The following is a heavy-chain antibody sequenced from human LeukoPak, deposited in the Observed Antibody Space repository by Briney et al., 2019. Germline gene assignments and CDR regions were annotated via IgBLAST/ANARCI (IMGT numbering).Heavy chain of an antibody. Sequence: GGSLRLSCAASGFTFSSYSMNWVRQAPGKGLEWVSYISSSSSTIYYADSVKGRFTISRDNAKNSLYLQMNSLRAEDTAVYYCARVYHYYGSGSYSTSLDYWGQGTLVTVSS. CDR2: ISSSSSTI. CDR1: GFTFSSYS. V-gene: IGHV3-48*04. J-gene: IGHJ4*02. CDR3: ARVYHYYGSGSYSTSLDY. D-gene: IGHD3-10*01.